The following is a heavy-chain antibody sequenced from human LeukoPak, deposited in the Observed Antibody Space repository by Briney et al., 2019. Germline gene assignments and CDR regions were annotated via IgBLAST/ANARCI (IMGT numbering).Heavy chain of an antibody. D-gene: IGHD2-15*01. CDR1: GGSFSGYY. Sequence: SETLSLTCAVYGGSFSGYYWSWIRQPPGKGLEWIGEINHSGSTNYNPSLKSRVTISVDTSKNQFSLKLSSVTAADTAVYYCARDRVVVVAATLYIRYYYGMDVWGQGTTVTVSS. J-gene: IGHJ6*02. V-gene: IGHV4-34*01. CDR3: ARDRVVVVAATLYIRYYYGMDV. CDR2: INHSGST.